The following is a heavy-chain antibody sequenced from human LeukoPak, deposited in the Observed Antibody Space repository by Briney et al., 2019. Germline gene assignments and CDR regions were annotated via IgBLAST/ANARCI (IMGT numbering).Heavy chain of an antibody. D-gene: IGHD2-21*01. J-gene: IGHJ2*01. CDR3: ARVVVLPGAAPRGRYFDL. Sequence: AGSLRLSCAASGFSFSNSSLNWVRQAPGKGLQWVSYISYRSSVKYYADSVKGRFTISRDNSKNMMYLQMNSLRAEDTAVYYCARVVVLPGAAPRGRYFDLWGRGTLVTVSS. CDR2: ISYRSSVK. V-gene: IGHV3-48*04. CDR1: GFSFSNSS.